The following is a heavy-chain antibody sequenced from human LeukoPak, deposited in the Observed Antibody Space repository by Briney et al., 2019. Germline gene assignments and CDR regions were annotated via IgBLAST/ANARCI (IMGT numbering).Heavy chain of an antibody. V-gene: IGHV3-11*05. CDR3: VRDISGYYFDY. CDR2: ISGSSIYT. Sequence: GGSLRLSCAASGFTFSDYHMTWIRQAPGKGLEWVSYISGSSIYTRYADSVKGRFTISRDNAKNSLYLHMHSLRAEDTALYYCVRDISGYYFDYWGQGTLVTVSS. CDR1: GFTFSDYH. J-gene: IGHJ4*02. D-gene: IGHD3-22*01.